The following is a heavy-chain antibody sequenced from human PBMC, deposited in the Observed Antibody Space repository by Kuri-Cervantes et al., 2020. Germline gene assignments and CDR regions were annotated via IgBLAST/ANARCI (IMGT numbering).Heavy chain of an antibody. D-gene: IGHD4-17*01. CDR3: ATKGDYGEGYFDY. V-gene: IGHV3-30*04. Sequence: GESLKISCVASGFSFSSFTSHWVRQAPGKGLEWVAVISYDGSNKYYADSVKGRFTISRDTSKNTLYLRMNSLRAEDTAVYYCATKGDYGEGYFDYWGQGTLVTVSS. CDR1: GFSFSSFT. J-gene: IGHJ4*02. CDR2: ISYDGSNK.